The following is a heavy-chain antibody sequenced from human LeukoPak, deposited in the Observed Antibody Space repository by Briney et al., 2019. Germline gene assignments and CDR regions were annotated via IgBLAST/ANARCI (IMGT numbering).Heavy chain of an antibody. Sequence: SETLSLTCTVSGGSISSSSNYWDWIRQPPGEGLEWIGYIYHSGSTYYNPSLKSRVTISVDRSKNQFSLKLSSVTAADTAVYYCARQPIAARPDLYFDYWGQGTLVTVSS. CDR1: GGSISSSSNY. V-gene: IGHV4-39*07. CDR2: IYHSGST. D-gene: IGHD6-6*01. J-gene: IGHJ4*02. CDR3: ARQPIAARPDLYFDY.